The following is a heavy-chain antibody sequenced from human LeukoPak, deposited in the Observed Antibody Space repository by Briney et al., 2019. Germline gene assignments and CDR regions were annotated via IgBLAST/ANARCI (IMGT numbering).Heavy chain of an antibody. Sequence: ASVKVSCKASGYTFTSYDINWVRQATGQGLEWMGWMNPNSGNTGYAQKFQGRVTMTRNTSISTAYMELRSLRSDDTAVYYCARNPGSGYDLVYWGQGTLVTVSS. D-gene: IGHD5-12*01. V-gene: IGHV1-8*01. CDR3: ARNPGSGYDLVY. J-gene: IGHJ4*02. CDR2: MNPNSGNT. CDR1: GYTFTSYD.